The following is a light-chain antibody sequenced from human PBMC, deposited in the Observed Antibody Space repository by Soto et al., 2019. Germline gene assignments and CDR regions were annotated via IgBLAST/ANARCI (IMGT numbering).Light chain of an antibody. Sequence: QAVVTQPPSASGSPGQSVTISCTGTSSDVGGYNYVSWYQQYPGKAPKLMIYEVSKRPSGVPDRFSGSKSGKTASLTVSGLQPEDEADYYCQSYDSSLSAWVFGGGTKLTVL. CDR2: EVS. J-gene: IGLJ3*02. CDR3: QSYDSSLSAWV. CDR1: SSDVGGYNY. V-gene: IGLV2-8*01.